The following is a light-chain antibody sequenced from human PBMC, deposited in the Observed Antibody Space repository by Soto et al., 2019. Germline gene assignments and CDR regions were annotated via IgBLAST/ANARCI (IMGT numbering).Light chain of an antibody. Sequence: DIQMTQSPSSLSASVGDRVTITCRASQGLSSYLNWYQQKPGKAPKLLIYAASSLQSGVPSRFSGSASGTDFTLTISSLQPEDFATYYCQQSYNDPYTFGQGTKLEIK. V-gene: IGKV1-39*01. CDR3: QQSYNDPYT. CDR1: QGLSSY. J-gene: IGKJ2*01. CDR2: AAS.